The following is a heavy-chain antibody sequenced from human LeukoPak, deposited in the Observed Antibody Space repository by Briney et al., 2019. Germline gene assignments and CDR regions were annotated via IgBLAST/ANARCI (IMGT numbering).Heavy chain of an antibody. CDR2: ISGDGSST. V-gene: IGHV3-43*02. D-gene: IGHD6-19*01. CDR3: AKGFGSGWGGDYFDN. Sequence: QPGGSLRLSCAASGFTFDDYAMHWVRQAPGKGLEWVSLISGDGSSTYYADAVKGRFTISRDNSKNSLYLQMNSLRTEDTALYYCAKGFGSGWGGDYFDNSGQGTLVTVSS. CDR1: GFTFDDYA. J-gene: IGHJ4*02.